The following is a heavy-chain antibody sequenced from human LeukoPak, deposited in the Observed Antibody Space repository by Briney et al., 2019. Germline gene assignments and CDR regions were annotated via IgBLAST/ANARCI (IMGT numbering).Heavy chain of an antibody. CDR3: ARETGDRGYSGYGIDY. CDR1: GFTFSTCT. D-gene: IGHD5-12*01. V-gene: IGHV3-21*01. CDR2: ISSSSSYI. J-gene: IGHJ4*02. Sequence: PGGSLRLSCAASGFTFSTCTMNWVRQAPGKGLEWVSSISSSSSYIYYADSVKGRFTISRDNAKKSVYLQMNSLRAEDTAVYYCARETGDRGYSGYGIDYWGQGTLVTVSS.